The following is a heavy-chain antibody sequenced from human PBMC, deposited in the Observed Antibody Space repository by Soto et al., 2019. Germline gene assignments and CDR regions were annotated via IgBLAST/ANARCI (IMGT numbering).Heavy chain of an antibody. V-gene: IGHV3-33*01. CDR1: GFTFSSYG. Sequence: QVQLVESGGGVVQPGRSLRLSCAASGFTFSSYGMHWVRQAPGKGLEWGAVIWFDGSNKFHADSVKGKFTISRDNSKNTVSLQMNSLRDEDSAAYYCATTGLYRGQGTLVTVSS. J-gene: IGHJ4*02. CDR3: ATTGLY. CDR2: IWFDGSNK.